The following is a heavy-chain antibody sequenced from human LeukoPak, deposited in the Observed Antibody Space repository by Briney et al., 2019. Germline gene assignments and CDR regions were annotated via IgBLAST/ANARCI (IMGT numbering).Heavy chain of an antibody. CDR3: AGGIAVAGKDY. V-gene: IGHV4-34*01. J-gene: IGHJ4*02. D-gene: IGHD6-19*01. CDR1: GGSFSGYY. CDR2: INHSGST. Sequence: PSETLSLTCAVYGGSFSGYYWSWIRQPPGKGLEWIGEINHSGSTNYNPSLKSRVTTSVDTSKNQFSLKLSSVTAADTAVYYCAGGIAVAGKDYWGQGTLVTVSS.